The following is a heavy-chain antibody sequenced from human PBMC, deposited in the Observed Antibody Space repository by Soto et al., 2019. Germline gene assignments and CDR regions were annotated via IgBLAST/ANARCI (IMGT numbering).Heavy chain of an antibody. J-gene: IGHJ4*02. CDR2: ISGSGGST. D-gene: IGHD3-10*01. Sequence: EVQLLESGGGLVQPGGSLRLSCAASGFTFSTYAMSWVRQAPGKGLEWVSSISGSGGSTYYAGSVKGRFTISRDNSKNTLFLQMNSLRAEDTAVYYCASNEYYGSGSYYFDYWGQGTLVTVSS. V-gene: IGHV3-23*01. CDR1: GFTFSTYA. CDR3: ASNEYYGSGSYYFDY.